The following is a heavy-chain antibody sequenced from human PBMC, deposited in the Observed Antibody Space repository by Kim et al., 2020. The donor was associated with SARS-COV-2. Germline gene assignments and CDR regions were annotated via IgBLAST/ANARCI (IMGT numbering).Heavy chain of an antibody. CDR3: ARDLGSPASYFDF. Sequence: AQKLPGRGTMTTDTSTSTAYMELRTLRSDDTAVYYCARDLGSPASYFDFWGQGTLVTVSS. V-gene: IGHV1-18*01. J-gene: IGHJ4*02. D-gene: IGHD2-15*01.